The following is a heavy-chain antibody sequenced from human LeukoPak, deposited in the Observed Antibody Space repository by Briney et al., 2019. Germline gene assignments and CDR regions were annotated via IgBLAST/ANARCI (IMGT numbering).Heavy chain of an antibody. D-gene: IGHD2-2*01. Sequence: GGSLRLSCAASGFTFSSYAMHWVRQAPGKGLEWVAVISYDGSNKYYADSVTGRFTISRDNSKNTLYLQMNSLRAEDTAVYYCARPIGYCSSTSCYPLDYWGQGTLVTVSS. CDR3: ARPIGYCSSTSCYPLDY. CDR2: ISYDGSNK. CDR1: GFTFSSYA. V-gene: IGHV3-30-3*01. J-gene: IGHJ4*02.